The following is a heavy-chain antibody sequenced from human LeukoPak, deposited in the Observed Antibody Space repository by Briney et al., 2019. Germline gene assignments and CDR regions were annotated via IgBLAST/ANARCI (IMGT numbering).Heavy chain of an antibody. CDR1: GFTFSNAW. Sequence: PGGSLRLSCAASGFTFSNAWMSWVRQAPGKGLEWVGRIKSKTDGGTTDYAAPVKGRFTISRDDSKNTLYLQMNSLKTEDTAVYYCRYYDSSGYYSGLDVWGQGTTVTVSS. V-gene: IGHV3-15*01. CDR2: IKSKTDGGTT. D-gene: IGHD3-22*01. CDR3: RYYDSSGYYSGLDV. J-gene: IGHJ6*02.